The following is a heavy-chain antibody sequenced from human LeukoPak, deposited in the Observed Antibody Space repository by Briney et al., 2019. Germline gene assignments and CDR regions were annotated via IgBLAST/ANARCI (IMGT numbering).Heavy chain of an antibody. V-gene: IGHV1-24*01. Sequence: ASVKVSCKVSGYTLTELSMHWVRQAPGKGTEWMGGFDPEDGETIYAQKFQGRVTMTEDTSTDTAYMELSSPRSEDTAVYYCATGTYYYDSSGYYVLDYWGQGTLVTVSS. D-gene: IGHD3-22*01. CDR1: GYTLTELS. CDR3: ATGTYYYDSSGYYVLDY. CDR2: FDPEDGET. J-gene: IGHJ4*02.